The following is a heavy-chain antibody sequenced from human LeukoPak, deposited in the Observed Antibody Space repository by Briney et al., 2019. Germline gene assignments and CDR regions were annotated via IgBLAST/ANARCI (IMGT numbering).Heavy chain of an antibody. D-gene: IGHD5-24*01. CDR3: AREQSLSRDGYNWGWFDP. Sequence: SETLSLTCTVSGDSIISYYWNWIRQPPGKGLEWTGHIHYSGSTNYNPSFKSRVTISVDTSKNQFSLKLNSVTAADTAVDYCAREQSLSRDGYNWGWFDPWGQGTLVTVSS. CDR2: IHYSGST. CDR1: GDSIISYY. J-gene: IGHJ5*02. V-gene: IGHV4-59*01.